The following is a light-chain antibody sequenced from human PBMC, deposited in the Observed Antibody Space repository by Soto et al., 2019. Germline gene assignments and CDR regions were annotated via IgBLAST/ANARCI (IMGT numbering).Light chain of an antibody. CDR2: SNN. CDR3: AAWDDSLNGYV. CDR1: SSNIRSNT. J-gene: IGLJ1*01. V-gene: IGLV1-44*01. Sequence: LTQPPSASGTPGQRVTISCSGSSSNIRSNTVNWYQQLPGTAPKLLIYSNNQRPSGVPNRFSGSKSGTSASLAISGLQSEDEADYYCAAWDDSLNGYVFGTGTKVTVL.